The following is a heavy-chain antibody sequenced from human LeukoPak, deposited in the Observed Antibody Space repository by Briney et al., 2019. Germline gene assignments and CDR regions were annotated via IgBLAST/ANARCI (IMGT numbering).Heavy chain of an antibody. CDR1: GGSISSYY. CDR3: AARSGWHSPIDY. D-gene: IGHD6-19*01. V-gene: IGHV4-59*08. CDR2: IYYSGST. J-gene: IGHJ4*02. Sequence: SETLSLTCTVSGGSISSYYWSWIRQPPGKGLEWIGYIYYSGSTNYNPSLKSRVTISVDTSKNQFSLKLSSVTAADTAVYYCAARSGWHSPIDYWGQGTLVTVSS.